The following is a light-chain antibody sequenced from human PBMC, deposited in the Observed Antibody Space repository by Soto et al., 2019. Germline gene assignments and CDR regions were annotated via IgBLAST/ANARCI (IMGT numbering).Light chain of an antibody. CDR3: AAWDDSLRGVV. CDR2: AVS. J-gene: IGLJ2*01. CDR1: ASDVGGYNY. Sequence: QSALTQPASVSGSPGQSITISCTGTASDVGGYNYVSWYQQHPGKAPKLMIHAVSNRPSGVPDRFSGSKSGTSASLAISGLRSDDEADYYCAAWDDSLRGVVFGGGTKLTVL. V-gene: IGLV2-14*01.